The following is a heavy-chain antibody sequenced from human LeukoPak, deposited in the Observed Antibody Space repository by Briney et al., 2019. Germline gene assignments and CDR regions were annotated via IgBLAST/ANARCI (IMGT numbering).Heavy chain of an antibody. D-gene: IGHD1-1*01. J-gene: IGHJ4*02. CDR3: ARDKRAGNGLDY. CDR1: GFTFSTFN. Sequence: GGSLRLSCATSGFTFSTFNMNWVRQAPGKGLEWVSYISLSSTAIYYADSVKGRFTVARDNAKNSLYLQMNSLRAEDTALYYCARDKRAGNGLDYWGQGTLVTVSS. V-gene: IGHV3-48*01. CDR2: ISLSSTAI.